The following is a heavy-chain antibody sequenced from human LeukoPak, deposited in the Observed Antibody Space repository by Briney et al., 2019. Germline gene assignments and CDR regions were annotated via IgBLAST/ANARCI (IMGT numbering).Heavy chain of an antibody. CDR2: ISPYGGNT. J-gene: IGHJ4*02. CDR1: GYLFINYG. D-gene: IGHD6-13*01. Sequence: ASVNVSCKASGYLFINYGITWLRQAPGQGLECMGWISPYGGNTDYAQKPQGRVTMTTDRSTTTAYMELRTLGFDDTAVYYCARTSGVSVAGSPYYFDFWGQGTLITVSS. CDR3: ARTSGVSVAGSPYYFDF. V-gene: IGHV1-18*01.